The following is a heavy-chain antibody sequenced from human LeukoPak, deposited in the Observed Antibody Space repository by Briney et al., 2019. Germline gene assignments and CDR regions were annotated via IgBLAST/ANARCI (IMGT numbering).Heavy chain of an antibody. CDR1: GFRFSYYN. CDR2: IRAYSTAT. J-gene: IGHJ4*02. CDR3: ASPLGPPPGY. V-gene: IGHV3-48*02. Sequence: GGSLRLSCVASGFRFSYYNMNWVPPAPGKGLEWIANIRAYSTATYYADSVKGRFTVSRDDANNALYLQMHSLKDEDTALYFCASPLGPPPGYWGQGTLVTVSS.